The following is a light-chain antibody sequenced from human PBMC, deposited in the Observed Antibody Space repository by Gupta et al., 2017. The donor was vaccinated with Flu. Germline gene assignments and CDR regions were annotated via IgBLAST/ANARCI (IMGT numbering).Light chain of an antibody. CDR2: GAS. V-gene: IGKV3-20*01. CDR1: QTMSSSY. J-gene: IGKJ2*01. Sequence: PGTLSLSPGDSATLSCRASQTMSSSYLAWFQQKPGQAPRLLIYGASGRAIGIAGRFSGGGSGTEFTLTSSRLEPEDFAMYYWQQVSDSLTFGQGTKLEIK. CDR3: QQVSDSLT.